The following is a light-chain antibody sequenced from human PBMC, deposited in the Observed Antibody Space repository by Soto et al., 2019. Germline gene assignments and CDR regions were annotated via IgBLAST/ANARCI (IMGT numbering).Light chain of an antibody. V-gene: IGKV3-20*01. CDR2: AAS. CDR1: QSVSSD. CDR3: QKYGTFWT. J-gene: IGKJ1*01. Sequence: EIVVTQSPATLSVSPGERVTLSCRARQSVSSDLAWYQQKPGQAPRLLIYAASSRATGIPDRFSGSGSGTDFTLTIRRLEPDDFAVYYCQKYGTFWTFGQGTKVDIK.